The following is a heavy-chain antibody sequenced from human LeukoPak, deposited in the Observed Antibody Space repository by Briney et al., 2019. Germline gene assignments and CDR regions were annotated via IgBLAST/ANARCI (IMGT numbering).Heavy chain of an antibody. CDR2: ITDSGVTT. CDR1: GFTFNTYG. J-gene: IGHJ4*02. V-gene: IGHV3-23*01. Sequence: GGSLRLSCTASGFTFNTYGMGWVRQAPGKGLEWVSAITDSGVTTYYAGSVKGRFTISRDNSRNTLYLQMNSLRAEDTAIYFCAKKGYYYASSSSPFYFDFWGQGTLVTVSS. CDR3: AKKGYYYASSSSPFYFDF. D-gene: IGHD3-10*01.